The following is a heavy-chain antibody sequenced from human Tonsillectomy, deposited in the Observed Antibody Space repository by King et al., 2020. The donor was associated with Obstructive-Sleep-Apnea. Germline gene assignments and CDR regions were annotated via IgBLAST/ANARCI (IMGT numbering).Heavy chain of an antibody. J-gene: IGHJ4*02. CDR1: GFTFSSYA. D-gene: IGHD2-2*01. V-gene: IGHV3-23*04. CDR2: VSGSGGGT. Sequence: EVQLVESGGGLVQTGGSLRVSCAASGFTFSSYAMSWVRQAPGKGLEWVSGVSGSGGGTDYADSVKGRFTISRDNSKNTLYLQMNSLRADDPAVYYCAKKGVGGGYYFDYWGQGTLVTVSS. CDR3: AKKGVGGGYYFDY.